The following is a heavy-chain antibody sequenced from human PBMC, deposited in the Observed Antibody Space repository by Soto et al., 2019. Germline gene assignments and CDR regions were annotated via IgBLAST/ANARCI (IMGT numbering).Heavy chain of an antibody. CDR2: IYASGSP. D-gene: IGHD1-26*01. J-gene: IGHJ4*02. Sequence: PSDTLSLTCTISGVSISVYYWSWVRQPPGHELEWIGYIYASGSPYYNPSLRSRVTISADTSKNQISLKLTSPTAADTAVYYCARGVGSSPPRYWGRGTLVTVS. CDR1: GVSISVYY. V-gene: IGHV4-59*01. CDR3: ARGVGSSPPRY.